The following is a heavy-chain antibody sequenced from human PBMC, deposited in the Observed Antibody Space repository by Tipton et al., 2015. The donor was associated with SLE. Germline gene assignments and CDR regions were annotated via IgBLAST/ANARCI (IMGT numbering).Heavy chain of an antibody. CDR1: GGPFGGYF. Sequence: AGLVKPSETLSLTCAVHGGPFGGYFWTWIRQPPGKGLEWIGESNPGGSSNYSPSLKSRVSISLDTPENQFSLKVNSVSAADTAMYYCARSGYGRGSFFHHWGQGTRVTVSS. V-gene: IGHV4-34*01. J-gene: IGHJ1*01. D-gene: IGHD5-12*01. CDR2: SNPGGSS. CDR3: ARSGYGRGSFFHH.